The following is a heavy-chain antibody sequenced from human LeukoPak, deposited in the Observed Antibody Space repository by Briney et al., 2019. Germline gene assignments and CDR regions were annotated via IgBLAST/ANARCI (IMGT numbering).Heavy chain of an antibody. V-gene: IGHV3-48*04. CDR2: NSSSSSTI. CDR3: AREDVVVVAAYEYGMDV. J-gene: IGHJ6*02. CDR1: GFTFSSYS. Sequence: GGSLRLSCAASGFTFSSYSMNWARQAPGKGLEWVSYNSSSSSTIYYEDSVKGRFNVSRDNNEKSLYLQMNSMRADDTAVYYCAREDVVVVAAYEYGMDVWGQGTTVTVSS. D-gene: IGHD2-15*01.